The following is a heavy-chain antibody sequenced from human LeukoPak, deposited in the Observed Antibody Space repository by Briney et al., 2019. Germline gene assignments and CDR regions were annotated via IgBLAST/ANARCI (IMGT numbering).Heavy chain of an antibody. CDR2: IYPDDSDT. CDR3: ARPVEMATSPFDY. Sequence: GESLKISCKGSGCRFADYWIAWVRQVPGQGLEWMGIIYPDDSDTRYSPSFLGQVTISADKSISTAYLQWSSLKASDTAIYYCARPVEMATSPFDYWGQGTLVTVSS. J-gene: IGHJ4*02. D-gene: IGHD5-24*01. V-gene: IGHV5-51*01. CDR1: GCRFADYW.